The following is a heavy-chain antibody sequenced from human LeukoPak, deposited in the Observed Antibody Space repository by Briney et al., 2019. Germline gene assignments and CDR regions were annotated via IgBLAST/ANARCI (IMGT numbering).Heavy chain of an antibody. Sequence: SETLSLTCTVSGDSINSGNSHWTWIRQPPGTGLEWLGSVYDSWNNYYNPSLESRITMSVDTSKNQYSLELSSVIAADTAVYYCASYFVGNGGRGYWGQGALVTVSS. CDR3: ASYFVGNGGRGY. V-gene: IGHV4-30-4*01. CDR1: GDSINSGNSH. D-gene: IGHD3-10*02. CDR2: VYDSWNN. J-gene: IGHJ4*02.